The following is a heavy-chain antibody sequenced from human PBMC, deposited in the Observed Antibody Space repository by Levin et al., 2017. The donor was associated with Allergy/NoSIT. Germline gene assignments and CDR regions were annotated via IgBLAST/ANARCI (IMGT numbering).Heavy chain of an antibody. CDR3: ARGHIPSSTQNTHTYYHYYGMDV. J-gene: IGHJ6*02. CDR2: INTYNGNT. V-gene: IGHV1-18*01. CDR1: GYSFNSYG. D-gene: IGHD2/OR15-2a*01. Sequence: ASVKVSCKASGYSFNSYGINWVRQAPGQGLEWLGWINTYNGNTNYAQRVQGRVTMSTDASTSTAYMELRSLRSDDTAIYYCARGHIPSSTQNTHTYYHYYGMDVWGQGTTVTVSS.